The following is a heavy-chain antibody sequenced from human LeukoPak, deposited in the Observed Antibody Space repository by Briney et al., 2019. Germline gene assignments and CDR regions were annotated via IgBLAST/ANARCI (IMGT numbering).Heavy chain of an antibody. Sequence: SETLSLTCTVSGGSISSSSYYWGWIRQPPGKGLEWIGYIYYSGSTNYNPSLKSRVTISVDTSKNQFSLKLSSVTAADTAVYYCASWGQYYYDSSGYYGGLGYNIWGQGTMVTVSS. CDR2: IYYSGST. J-gene: IGHJ3*02. CDR3: ASWGQYYYDSSGYYGGLGYNI. D-gene: IGHD3-22*01. CDR1: GGSISSSSYY. V-gene: IGHV4-61*05.